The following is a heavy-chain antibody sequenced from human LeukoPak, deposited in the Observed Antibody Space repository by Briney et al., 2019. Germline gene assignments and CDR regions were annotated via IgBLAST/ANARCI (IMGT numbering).Heavy chain of an antibody. J-gene: IGHJ4*02. CDR1: GFTFNSYG. CDR3: AKAEYGSFDY. V-gene: IGHV3-30*02. D-gene: IGHD3-10*01. CDR2: IWYGGSNK. Sequence: GGSLRLSCAASGFTFNSYGMHWVRQAPGKGLEWVAVIWYGGSNKYYADSVKGRFTISRDNSKNTLYLQMNSLRAEDTAVYYCAKAEYGSFDYWGQGTLDTVSS.